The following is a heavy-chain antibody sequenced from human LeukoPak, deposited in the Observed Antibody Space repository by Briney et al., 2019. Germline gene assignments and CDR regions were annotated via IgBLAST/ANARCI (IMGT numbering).Heavy chain of an antibody. CDR1: GGSFSGYY. Sequence: SETLSLTCAVYGGSFSGYYWGWIRQHPGKGLEWIGSVYYSGSTYYNPSLKSRLTISKDTSKNQFSLKLSSVTAADTAVYFCATSRNVDQFDIWGRGTMVTVSS. V-gene: IGHV4-31*11. CDR3: ATSRNVDQFDI. J-gene: IGHJ3*02. D-gene: IGHD3/OR15-3a*01. CDR2: VYYSGST.